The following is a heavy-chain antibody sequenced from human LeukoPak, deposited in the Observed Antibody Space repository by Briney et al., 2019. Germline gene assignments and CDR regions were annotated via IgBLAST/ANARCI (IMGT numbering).Heavy chain of an antibody. CDR2: IKSKTDGGTT. J-gene: IGHJ4*02. V-gene: IGHV3-15*01. Sequence: GGSLRLSCAASGFTFSNAWVSWVRQAPGKGLEWVGRIKSKTDGGTTDYAAPVKGRFTISRDDSKNTLYLQMNSLKTEDTAVYYCTTEGWNDPTTFDYWGQGTLVTVSS. CDR3: TTEGWNDPTTFDY. CDR1: GFTFSNAW. D-gene: IGHD1-1*01.